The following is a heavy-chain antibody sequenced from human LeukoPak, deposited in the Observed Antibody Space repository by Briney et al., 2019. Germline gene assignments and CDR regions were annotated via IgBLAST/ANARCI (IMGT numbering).Heavy chain of an antibody. CDR2: IKQDGSEK. D-gene: IGHD4-23*01. CDR1: GFTFSSYW. J-gene: IGHJ6*02. Sequence: PGGSLRLSCAASGFTFSSYWMSWVRQAPGKGLEWVANIKQDGSEKNYVDSVKGRFTISRDNAKNSLYLQMNSLRVEDTAVYYCAREATVVTYVASGVLLGMDVWGQGTTVTVSS. CDR3: AREATVVTYVASGVLLGMDV. V-gene: IGHV3-7*01.